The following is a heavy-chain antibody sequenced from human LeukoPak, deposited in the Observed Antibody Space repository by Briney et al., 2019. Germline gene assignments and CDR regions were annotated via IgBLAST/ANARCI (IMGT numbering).Heavy chain of an antibody. CDR3: ARGGYYGSGNDFRFDP. D-gene: IGHD3-10*01. CDR2: IYYSGST. Sequence: YPSETLSLTCTVSGGSISSSSYYWGWIRQPPGKGLEWIGYIYYSGSTNYKPSLKSRVTISVDTSKNQFSLKLSSVTAADTAVYYCARGGYYGSGNDFRFDPWGQGTLVTVSS. V-gene: IGHV4-61*05. J-gene: IGHJ5*02. CDR1: GGSISSSSYY.